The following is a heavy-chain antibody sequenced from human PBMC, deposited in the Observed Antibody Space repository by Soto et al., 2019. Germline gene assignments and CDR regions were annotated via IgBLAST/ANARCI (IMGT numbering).Heavy chain of an antibody. CDR2: IWYDGTNK. Sequence: GGSLRLSCAASGFTFSSYGMHWVRQAPGKGLEWVAVIWYDGTNKYYADSVKGRFTISRDNSKNTLFLQMNSLRAEDTAVYYCARFYSGSYYYFDYWGQGTLVTVSS. CDR1: GFTFSSYG. CDR3: ARFYSGSYYYFDY. D-gene: IGHD1-26*01. V-gene: IGHV3-33*01. J-gene: IGHJ4*02.